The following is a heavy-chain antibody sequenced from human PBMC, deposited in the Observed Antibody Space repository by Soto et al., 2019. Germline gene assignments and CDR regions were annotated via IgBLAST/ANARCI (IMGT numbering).Heavy chain of an antibody. CDR1: GYPFTNSG. D-gene: IGHD6-19*01. CDR3: ARSGYSSGWYHWYFDF. CDR2: INSGSVNT. Sequence: QVQLVQSGADVKKPGASVKVSCKAPGYPFTNSGIHLVTQSPGQRFEWLGWINSGSVNTKYSQKLQGRVTINRDTSASTAYMELSSLRSDDTAVYYCARSGYSSGWYHWYFDFWGRGTLVTVSS. J-gene: IGHJ2*01. V-gene: IGHV1-3*01.